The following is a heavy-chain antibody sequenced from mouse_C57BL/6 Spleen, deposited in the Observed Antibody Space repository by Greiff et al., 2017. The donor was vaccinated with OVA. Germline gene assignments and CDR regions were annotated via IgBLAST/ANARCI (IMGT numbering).Heavy chain of an antibody. V-gene: IGHV1-4*01. CDR2: INPSSGYT. D-gene: IGHD2-2*01. CDR3: ARMVTQAMDY. CDR1: GYTFTSYT. J-gene: IGHJ4*01. Sequence: QVHVKQSGAELARPGASVKMSCKASGYTFTSYTMHWVKQRPGQGLEWIGYINPSSGYTKYNQKFKDKATLTADKSSSTAYMQLSSLTSEDSAVYYCARMVTQAMDYWGQGTSVTVSS.